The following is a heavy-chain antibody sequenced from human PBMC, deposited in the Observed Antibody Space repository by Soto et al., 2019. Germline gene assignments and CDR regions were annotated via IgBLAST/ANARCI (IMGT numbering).Heavy chain of an antibody. CDR3: AKEHHYSSSWSEFDY. CDR1: GFTFNSYA. V-gene: IGHV3-23*01. J-gene: IGHJ4*02. CDR2: ISDSGGNT. D-gene: IGHD6-13*01. Sequence: PGGSLRLSCAASGFTFNSYAMSWVRQAPGKGLEWVSTISDSGGNTYNADSVKGRFTISRDNSKNTLYLQMNTLRAEDTAVYYCAKEHHYSSSWSEFDYWGQGTLVTVSS.